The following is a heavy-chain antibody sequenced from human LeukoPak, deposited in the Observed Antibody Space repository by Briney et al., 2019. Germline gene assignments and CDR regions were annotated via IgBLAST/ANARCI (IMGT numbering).Heavy chain of an antibody. Sequence: ASVKVSCKASGYTFTGYYMPWVRQAPGQGLEWMGWINPNSGGTNYAQKFQGRVTMTRDTSISTAYMELSRLRSDDTAVYYCARSGTAVAAYFDYWGQRTLVTVSS. J-gene: IGHJ4*02. CDR1: GYTFTGYY. D-gene: IGHD6-19*01. V-gene: IGHV1-2*02. CDR3: ARSGTAVAAYFDY. CDR2: INPNSGGT.